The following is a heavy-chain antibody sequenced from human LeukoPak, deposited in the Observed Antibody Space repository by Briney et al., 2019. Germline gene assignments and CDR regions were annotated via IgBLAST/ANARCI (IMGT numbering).Heavy chain of an antibody. CDR2: INWNGGST. V-gene: IGHV3-20*04. Sequence: PGGSLRLSCAASRFTFSSYGMSWVRQAPGKGLEWVSGINWNGGSTGYADSVKGRFTISRDNAKNSLYLQMNSLRAEDTALYYCARDISGIHFDYWGQGTLVTVSS. CDR3: ARDISGIHFDY. D-gene: IGHD3-10*01. CDR1: RFTFSSYG. J-gene: IGHJ4*02.